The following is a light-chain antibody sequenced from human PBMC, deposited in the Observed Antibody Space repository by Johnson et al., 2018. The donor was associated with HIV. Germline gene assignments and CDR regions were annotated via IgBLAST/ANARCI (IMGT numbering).Light chain of an antibody. V-gene: IGLV1-51*01. CDR1: SSNIGNNY. Sequence: QSVLTQPPSVSAAPGQKVTISCSGSSSNIGNNYVAWYQHLPGTAPKLLIYDNNKRPSGIPDRFSGFKSGTSATLGITGLQTGDEADYYCGTWDSSLGKVFGTRTKVTVL. CDR3: GTWDSSLGKV. CDR2: DNN. J-gene: IGLJ1*01.